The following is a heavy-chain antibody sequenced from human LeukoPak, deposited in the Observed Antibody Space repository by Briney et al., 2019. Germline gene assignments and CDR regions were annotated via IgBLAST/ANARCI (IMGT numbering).Heavy chain of an antibody. CDR1: GFTFSSYS. V-gene: IGHV3-21*01. CDR2: ISSSSSYI. CDR3: ASPSSSWYPYYFDY. Sequence: GGSLRLSCAASGFTFSSYSMNWVRQAPGKGLEWVSSISSSSSYIYYADSVKGRFTISRDNAKNSLYLQMNSLRAEDTAVYYCASPSSSWYPYYFDYWGQGTLVTVSS. J-gene: IGHJ4*02. D-gene: IGHD6-13*01.